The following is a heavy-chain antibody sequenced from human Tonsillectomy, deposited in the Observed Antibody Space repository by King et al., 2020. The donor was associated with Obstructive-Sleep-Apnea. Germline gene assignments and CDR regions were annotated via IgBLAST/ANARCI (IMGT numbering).Heavy chain of an antibody. CDR3: ARRGNDYGDFYFDY. V-gene: IGHV1-18*04. CDR2: ISTYNGNT. D-gene: IGHD4-17*01. CDR1: GYTFTSYG. J-gene: IGHJ4*02. Sequence: VQLVESGAEVKKPGASVKVSCTASGYTFTSYGISWVRQAPGQGLEWMGWISTYNGNTNYAQKLQGRVTMTTDTSTTTAYMELRSLRSDDTAVYYCARRGNDYGDFYFDYWGQGTLVTVSS.